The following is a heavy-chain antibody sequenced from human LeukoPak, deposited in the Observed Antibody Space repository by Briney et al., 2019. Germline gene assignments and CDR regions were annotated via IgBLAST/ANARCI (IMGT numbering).Heavy chain of an antibody. Sequence: SETLSLTCTVSGGSISSYYWSWIRQPSGKGLEWIGYIYYSGSTYYNPSLKSRVTISVDTSKNQFSLKLSSVTAADTAVYYCARYGYYYYYMDVWGKGTTVTVSS. CDR3: ARYGYYYYYMDV. CDR1: GGSISSYY. D-gene: IGHD4-17*01. CDR2: IYYSGST. J-gene: IGHJ6*03. V-gene: IGHV4-59*01.